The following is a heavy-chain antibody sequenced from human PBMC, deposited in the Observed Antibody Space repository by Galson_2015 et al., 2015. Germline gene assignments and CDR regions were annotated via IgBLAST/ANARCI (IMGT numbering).Heavy chain of an antibody. D-gene: IGHD3-10*01. CDR2: IYSGGST. CDR3: ARGGYYYGSGSSDPIAYYYGMDV. J-gene: IGHJ6*02. V-gene: IGHV3-66*02. Sequence: SLRLSCAASGFTVSSNYMSWVRQAPGKGLEWVSVIYSGGSTYYADSVKGRFTISRDNSKNTLYLQMNSLRAEDTAVYYCARGGYYYGSGSSDPIAYYYGMDVWGQGTTVTVSS. CDR1: GFTVSSNY.